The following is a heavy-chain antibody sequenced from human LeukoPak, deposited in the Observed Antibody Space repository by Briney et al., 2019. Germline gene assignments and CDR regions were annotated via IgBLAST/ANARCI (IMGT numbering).Heavy chain of an antibody. CDR1: GFTFSSYG. CDR3: ARAGLGAAADV. CDR2: IWYDGSNK. V-gene: IGHV3-33*01. Sequence: TGGSLRLSCAASGFTFSSYGIHWVRQAPGKGLGWVALIWYDGSNKYYADSVKGRFTLSRDNSKNTVYLQMNSLRAEDTSVYYCARAGLGAAADVWGQGTLVTVSS. J-gene: IGHJ4*02. D-gene: IGHD6-13*01.